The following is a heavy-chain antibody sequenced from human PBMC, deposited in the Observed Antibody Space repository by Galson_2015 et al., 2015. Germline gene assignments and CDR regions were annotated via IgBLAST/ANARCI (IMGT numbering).Heavy chain of an antibody. CDR1: GYTFTSYG. D-gene: IGHD5-12*01. J-gene: IGHJ3*02. CDR3: ARDKRRIVAVIDAFDI. Sequence: SVKVSCKASGYTFTSYGITWVRQAPGQGLEWIGWISAYNGNTNYAQRLQGKVTMTIDTFTNIAYMEVRSLRSDDTAVYYCARDKRRIVAVIDAFDIWGQGTMVTVSS. CDR2: ISAYNGNT. V-gene: IGHV1-18*01.